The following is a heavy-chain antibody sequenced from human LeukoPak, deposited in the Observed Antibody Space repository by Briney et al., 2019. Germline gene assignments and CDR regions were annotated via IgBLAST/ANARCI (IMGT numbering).Heavy chain of an antibody. D-gene: IGHD4-17*01. Sequence: PGGSLRLSCAASGFTFRSYSMNWVRQAPGKGLEWVSSISSISYIYYADSVKGRFTISRDTAKNSLYLQMNSLRAEDTAVYYCARDQYGDYALDYWGQGTLVTVSS. CDR3: ARDQYGDYALDY. CDR1: GFTFRSYS. J-gene: IGHJ4*02. CDR2: ISSISYI. V-gene: IGHV3-21*01.